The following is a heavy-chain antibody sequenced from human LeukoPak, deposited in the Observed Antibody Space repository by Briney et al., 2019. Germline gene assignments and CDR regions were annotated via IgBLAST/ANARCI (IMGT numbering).Heavy chain of an antibody. CDR2: ISAHNGNT. CDR1: SYTFTIFG. J-gene: IGHJ4*02. Sequence: ASVKVSCKASSYTFTIFGISWVRQAPGRGLEWMAWISAHNGNTNYAQNLRDRVTLTTDTSTSTVYMELRSLRSDDTAVYYCASSKTSCSSTSCYDPFDYWGQGTLVTVSS. V-gene: IGHV1-18*01. CDR3: ASSKTSCSSTSCYDPFDY. D-gene: IGHD2-2*01.